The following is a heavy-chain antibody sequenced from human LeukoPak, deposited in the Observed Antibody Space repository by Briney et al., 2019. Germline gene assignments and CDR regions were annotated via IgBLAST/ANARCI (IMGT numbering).Heavy chain of an antibody. Sequence: GGSLRLSCAASGFTFSSYAMHWVRQAPGKGLEWVAVISYDGSNKYYADSVKGRFTISRDNSKNTLYLQMNSLRAEDTAVYYCARESLLMVYLFDYWGQGTLVTVSS. J-gene: IGHJ4*02. V-gene: IGHV3-30*04. D-gene: IGHD2-8*01. CDR2: ISYDGSNK. CDR3: ARESLLMVYLFDY. CDR1: GFTFSSYA.